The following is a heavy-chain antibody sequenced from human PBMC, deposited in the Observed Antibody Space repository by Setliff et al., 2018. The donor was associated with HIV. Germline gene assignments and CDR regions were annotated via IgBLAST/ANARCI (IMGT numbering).Heavy chain of an antibody. D-gene: IGHD3-22*01. CDR1: GFTFEDYG. J-gene: IGHJ4*02. V-gene: IGHV3-20*04. CDR3: ARDLSYDYDRSSDTFDY. CDR2: ISWSGGGT. Sequence: GGSLRLSCAASGFTFEDYGMSWVRQVPGKGLEWVSGISWSGGGTGYAASVKGRFTISRDDAKNSLYLQMSSLRVEDTAVYYCARDLSYDYDRSSDTFDYWGQGTLVTVSS.